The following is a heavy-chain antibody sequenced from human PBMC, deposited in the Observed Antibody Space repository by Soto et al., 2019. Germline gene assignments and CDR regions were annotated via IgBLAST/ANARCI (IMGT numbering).Heavy chain of an antibody. CDR3: AKDRLAGNFDY. V-gene: IGHV3-23*01. Sequence: GGSLRLSCGASGFTFSSYGMHWVRQAPGKGLEWVATIRDTGSSTYYADSVKGRFTISRDNSKNTLYLQMNGLRDEDTAVYYCAKDRLAGNFDYWGQGTQVTVSS. CDR1: GFTFSSYG. CDR2: IRDTGSST. J-gene: IGHJ4*02.